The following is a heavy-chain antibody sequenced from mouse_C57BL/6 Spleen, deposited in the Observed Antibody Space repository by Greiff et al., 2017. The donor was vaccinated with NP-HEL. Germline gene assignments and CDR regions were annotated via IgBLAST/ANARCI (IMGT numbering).Heavy chain of an antibody. CDR1: GYSFTDYN. CDR3: ARESYGSREFAY. V-gene: IGHV1-39*01. J-gene: IGHJ3*01. Sequence: VHVKQSGPELVKPGASVKISCKASGYSFTDYNMNWVKQSNGKSLEWIGVINPNYGTTSYNQKFKGKATLTVDQSSSTAYMQLNSLTSEDSAVYYCARESYGSREFAYWGQGTLVTVSA. CDR2: INPNYGTT. D-gene: IGHD1-1*01.